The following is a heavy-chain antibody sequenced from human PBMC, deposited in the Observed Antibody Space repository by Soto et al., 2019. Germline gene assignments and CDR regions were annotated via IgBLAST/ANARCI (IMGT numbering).Heavy chain of an antibody. CDR1: GFSLTTSGVG. CDR2: IYWDDDK. CDR3: AHRVLRTVFGIVTTTAIYFDF. V-gene: IGHV2-5*02. D-gene: IGHD3-3*01. Sequence: QITLNESGPTPVKPRQTLTLTCTFSGFSLTTSGVGVGWIRQSPGKAPEWLALIYWDDDKRYSPSLKSRLTMTKDTSKNQVVLTMADLDPADTATYYCAHRVLRTVFGIVTTTAIYFDFWGQGTPVAVSS. J-gene: IGHJ4*02.